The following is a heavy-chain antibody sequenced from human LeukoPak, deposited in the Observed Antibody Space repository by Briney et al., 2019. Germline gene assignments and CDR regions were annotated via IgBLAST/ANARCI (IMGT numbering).Heavy chain of an antibody. D-gene: IGHD3-22*01. J-gene: IGHJ4*02. Sequence: GGSLRLSCAASGFTFSSYAMNWVRQAPGKGLEWVSAISGSGGSTYYADSVKGRFTISRDNSKNTLYLQMNSLRAEDTAVYYCAKVPTYYYDSSGPPDWGQGTLVTVSS. V-gene: IGHV3-23*01. CDR2: ISGSGGST. CDR3: AKVPTYYYDSSGPPD. CDR1: GFTFSSYA.